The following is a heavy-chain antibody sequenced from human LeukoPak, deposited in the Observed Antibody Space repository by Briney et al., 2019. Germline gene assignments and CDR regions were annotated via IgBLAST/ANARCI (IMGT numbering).Heavy chain of an antibody. CDR3: ARSLHHITIFGVVITATFDP. D-gene: IGHD3-3*01. V-gene: IGHV1-69*01. CDR2: IIPIFGTA. CDR1: GGTFSSYA. J-gene: IGHJ5*02. Sequence: GASVKVSCKASGGTFSSYAISWVRQAPGQGLEWMGGIIPIFGTANYAQKFQGRVTITAAESTSTAYMELSSLRSEDTAVYYCARSLHHITIFGVVITATFDPWGQGTLVTVSS.